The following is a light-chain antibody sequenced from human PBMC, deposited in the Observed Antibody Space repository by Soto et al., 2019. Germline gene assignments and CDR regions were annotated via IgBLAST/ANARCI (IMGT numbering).Light chain of an antibody. V-gene: IGKV3-15*01. J-gene: IGKJ4*01. CDR3: QQYNNWPPLT. CDR1: QSVSSN. Sequence: EIVMTQSPATLSVSPGERATLSCRASQSVSSNLAWYQQKPGQAPRLLIYDASTRATGIPARFSGSGSGTDFTLTISSLQSEDFAVYYCQQYNNWPPLTFGRGTKVDIK. CDR2: DAS.